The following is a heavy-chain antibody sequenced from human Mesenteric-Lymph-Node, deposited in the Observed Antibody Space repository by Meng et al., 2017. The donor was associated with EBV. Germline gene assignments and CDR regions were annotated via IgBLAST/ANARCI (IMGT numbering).Heavy chain of an antibody. V-gene: IGHV3-15*01. D-gene: IGHD3-22*01. CDR1: GFTCSSVW. CDR2: VKSITSGGTS. Sequence: VQLQELSRGLVKPSGTLSLSFSCAGFGFTCSSVWMGWVRQATGKGLEWVCRVKSITSGGTSDYAAPVKGRFTISRDDSKNMVYLQMDSLKTEDTAVYFCITTKHSDSCGSNWGQGTLVTVSS. J-gene: IGHJ4*02. CDR3: ITTKHSDSCGSN.